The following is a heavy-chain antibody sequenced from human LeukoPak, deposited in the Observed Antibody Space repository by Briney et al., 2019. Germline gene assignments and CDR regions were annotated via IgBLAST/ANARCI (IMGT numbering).Heavy chain of an antibody. CDR3: ARARQRWFDP. CDR1: GYTFTSYG. CDR2: ISAYNGNT. V-gene: IGHV1-18*01. J-gene: IGHJ5*02. D-gene: IGHD1-1*01. Sequence: ASVKVSCKASGYTFTSYGISWVRQAPGQGLEWMGWISAYNGNTNYAQKFQGRVTMTRDTSISTAYMELSRLRSDDTAVYYCARARQRWFDPWGQGTLVTVSS.